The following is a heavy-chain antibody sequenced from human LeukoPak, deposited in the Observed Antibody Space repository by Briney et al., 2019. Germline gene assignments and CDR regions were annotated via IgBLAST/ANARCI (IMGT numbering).Heavy chain of an antibody. CDR3: ARSQVRSGYSYYFDY. Sequence: PSETLSHTCTVSGGSITSYYWSWIRQPPGKGLEWIGYIYTSGSTNYNPSLKSRVTISVDTSKNQFSLKLSSVTAADTAVYYCARSQVRSGYSYYFDYWGQGTLVTVSS. V-gene: IGHV4-4*09. D-gene: IGHD3-3*01. CDR1: GGSITSYY. CDR2: IYTSGST. J-gene: IGHJ4*02.